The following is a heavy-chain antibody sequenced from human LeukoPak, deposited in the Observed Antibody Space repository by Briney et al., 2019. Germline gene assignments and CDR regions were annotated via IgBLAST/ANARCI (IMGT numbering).Heavy chain of an antibody. V-gene: IGHV3-30-3*01. D-gene: IGHD4-23*01. Sequence: GGSLRLSCSASGFTFRSYAMHWVRQAPGEGLEWVAFISHDGSEKSYADSVKGRFTISRDISKNTLSLQMNSLRADDTAVYYCARDRWGFDYWGQGTLVSVSS. CDR2: ISHDGSEK. CDR1: GFTFRSYA. CDR3: ARDRWGFDY. J-gene: IGHJ4*02.